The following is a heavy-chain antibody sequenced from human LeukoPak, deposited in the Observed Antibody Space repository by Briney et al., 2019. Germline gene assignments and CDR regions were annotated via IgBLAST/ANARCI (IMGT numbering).Heavy chain of an antibody. CDR3: ARDLDSYVLLIAYDTFDS. Sequence: PGGSLRLSCAASGFTFSSYSMNWVRQAPGKGLEWVANIKPNRIEKHYADSVEGLFTISRDNAKNSLYLQMNSLRAEDTAVYYCARDLDSYVLLIAYDTFDSWGQGTMVTVSS. J-gene: IGHJ3*02. CDR2: IKPNRIEK. D-gene: IGHD2-21*01. V-gene: IGHV3-7*01. CDR1: GFTFSSYS.